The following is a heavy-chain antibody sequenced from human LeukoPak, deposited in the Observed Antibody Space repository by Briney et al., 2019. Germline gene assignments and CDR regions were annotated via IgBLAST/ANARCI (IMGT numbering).Heavy chain of an antibody. V-gene: IGHV4-34*01. CDR2: INHSGST. Sequence: SETLSLTCAVYGGSFSGYYWSWIRQPPGKGLEWIGEINHSGSTNYNPSLKSRVTISVDTSKNQFSLKLSSVTAADTAVYYCARGFDGGFRFLEWLSRTNDAFDIWGQGTMVTVSS. CDR1: GGSFSGYY. J-gene: IGHJ3*02. CDR3: ARGFDGGFRFLEWLSRTNDAFDI. D-gene: IGHD3-3*01.